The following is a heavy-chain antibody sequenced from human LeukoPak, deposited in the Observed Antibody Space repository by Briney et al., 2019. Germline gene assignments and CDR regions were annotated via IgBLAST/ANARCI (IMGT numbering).Heavy chain of an antibody. CDR3: ARGLRPDY. J-gene: IGHJ4*02. D-gene: IGHD3-10*01. V-gene: IGHV3-48*03. CDR1: GFTFSSYE. Sequence: GGSLRLSCAASGFTFSSYEMNWVRQAPGKGLEWVSYITSTATTYYADSVKGRFTISRDNAKTSLYLQMNSLRAEDTAVYYCARGLRPDYWGQGTLVTVSS. CDR2: ITSTATT.